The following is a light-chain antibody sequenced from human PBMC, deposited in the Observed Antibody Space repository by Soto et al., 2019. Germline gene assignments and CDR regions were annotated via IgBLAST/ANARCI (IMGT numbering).Light chain of an antibody. CDR1: SRDVGSYNL. CDR2: EGT. V-gene: IGLV2-23*01. CDR3: CSYAGSVTHYV. Sequence: QSVLTQPASVSGSPGQSITISCTGTSRDVGSYNLVSWYQQHPGNAPKLIIYEGTKRPSGVSYRFSGSKSGNTASLTISGLQEEDEGDYHCCSYAGSVTHYVFGAGTKVTVL. J-gene: IGLJ1*01.